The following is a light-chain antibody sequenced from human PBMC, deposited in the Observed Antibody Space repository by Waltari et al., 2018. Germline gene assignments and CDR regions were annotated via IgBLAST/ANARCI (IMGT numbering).Light chain of an antibody. CDR1: QSISNW. J-gene: IGKJ1*01. V-gene: IGKV1-5*03. CDR2: KAS. Sequence: MTQSPSTLSASVGDRVTITCRASQSISNWLAWYHQKPGKAPKLLIYKASSLESGVPSRFSGSGSGTEFTLTISSLQPDDFATYYCQQYNTYPWTFGQGTKVEIK. CDR3: QQYNTYPWT.